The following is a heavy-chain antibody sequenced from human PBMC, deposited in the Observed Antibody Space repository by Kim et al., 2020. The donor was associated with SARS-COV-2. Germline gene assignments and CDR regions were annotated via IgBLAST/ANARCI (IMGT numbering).Heavy chain of an antibody. V-gene: IGHV6-1*01. Sequence: SQTLSLTCAISGDSVSSNSAAWNWIRQSPSRGLEWLGRTYYRSKWYNDYAVSVKSRITINSDTSKNQFSLQLNSVTPEDTAVYYCARDGGDNYYDWTGSLDYWGQGTLVTVSS. CDR1: GDSVSSNSAA. D-gene: IGHD3-22*01. J-gene: IGHJ4*02. CDR2: TYYRSKWYN. CDR3: ARDGGDNYYDWTGSLDY.